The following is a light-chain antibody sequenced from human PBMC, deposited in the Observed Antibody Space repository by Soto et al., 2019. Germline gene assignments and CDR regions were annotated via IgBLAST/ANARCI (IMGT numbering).Light chain of an antibody. CDR1: QSRSSHY. V-gene: IGKV3-20*01. CDR2: GAS. J-gene: IGKJ3*01. CDR3: QQYGSSPFT. Sequence: EIVLTQSPGTLSLSPGERATLSCRASQSRSSHYLAWYQQKPGQAPKLLIYGASTGATGIPDRFSGSGSGTDFTLTITRLEPEDFAVYYCQQYGSSPFTFGPGTKVDIK.